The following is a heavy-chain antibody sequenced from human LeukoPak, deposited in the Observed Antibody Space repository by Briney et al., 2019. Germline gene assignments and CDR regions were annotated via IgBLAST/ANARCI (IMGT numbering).Heavy chain of an antibody. J-gene: IGHJ2*01. V-gene: IGHV1-18*04. CDR2: ISAYNGNT. Sequence: GASVKVSCKASGYTFTNYGISWVRQAPGQGLEWMGWISAYNGNTHYTQKVQGRVTMTTDTSTSTAYMELRSLRSDDTAVCYCARSGYSSSWSDNWHFDLWGRGTLVTVSS. CDR1: GYTFTNYG. D-gene: IGHD6-13*01. CDR3: ARSGYSSSWSDNWHFDL.